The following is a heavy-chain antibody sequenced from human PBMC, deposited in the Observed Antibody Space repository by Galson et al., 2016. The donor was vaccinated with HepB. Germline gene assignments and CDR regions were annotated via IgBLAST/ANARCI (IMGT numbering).Heavy chain of an antibody. V-gene: IGHV3-30-3*02. J-gene: IGHJ4*02. Sequence: SLRLSCAASGFTFSSYAMHWVRQAPGKGLEWVAATSFDGRNKYYADSVKGRFTISRDNSKNTLYLQMNSLRAEDTAVYYRAKTVRMTTVTGFDYWGQGTLVTVSS. CDR3: AKTVRMTTVTGFDY. CDR1: GFTFSSYA. D-gene: IGHD4-17*01. CDR2: TSFDGRNK.